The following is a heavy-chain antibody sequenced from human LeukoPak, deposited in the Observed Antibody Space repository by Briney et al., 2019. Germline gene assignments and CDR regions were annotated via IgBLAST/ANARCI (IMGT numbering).Heavy chain of an antibody. Sequence: SETLSLTCAVYGGSFSGYYWSWIRQPPGKGLEWIGEINHSGSTNYNPSLKCRVTISVDTSKNQFSLKLSSVTAADTAVYYCARTKAPVTRYFDYWGQGTLVTVSS. CDR1: GGSFSGYY. CDR2: INHSGST. J-gene: IGHJ4*02. V-gene: IGHV4-34*01. CDR3: ARTKAPVTRYFDY.